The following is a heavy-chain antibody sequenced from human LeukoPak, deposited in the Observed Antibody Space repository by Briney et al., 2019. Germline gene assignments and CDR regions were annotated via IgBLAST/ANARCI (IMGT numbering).Heavy chain of an antibody. V-gene: IGHV3-23*01. D-gene: IGHD3-16*01. Sequence: GRSLRLSCAATGFTFNGFAMTWVRQCPGKGLEWVSTIADAGTYYADSVKGRFIISRDNSKNMLYLQLNSLRADDTAMYYCARNLGPFDVRGHGTMVTVSS. CDR1: GFTFNGFA. CDR2: IADAGT. CDR3: ARNLGPFDV. J-gene: IGHJ3*01.